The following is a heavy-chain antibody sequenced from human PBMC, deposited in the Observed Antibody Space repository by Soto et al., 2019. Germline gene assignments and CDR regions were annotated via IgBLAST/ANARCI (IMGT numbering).Heavy chain of an antibody. Sequence: PGGSLRLSCTASGFVFSSYGMHWVRQAPGKGLEWVAVIPSDGSNEYYADSVKGRFTISRDNSKNTLYLQMNNLRPEDTAVYYCARNNRIAAAGTPNYYYYGMDVWGQGTTVTVSS. CDR3: ARNNRIAAAGTPNYYYYGMDV. J-gene: IGHJ6*02. CDR1: GFVFSSYG. D-gene: IGHD6-13*01. V-gene: IGHV3-30*03. CDR2: IPSDGSNE.